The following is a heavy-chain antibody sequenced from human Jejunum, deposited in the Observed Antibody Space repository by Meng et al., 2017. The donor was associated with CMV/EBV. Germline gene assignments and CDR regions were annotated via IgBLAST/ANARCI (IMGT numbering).Heavy chain of an antibody. Sequence: SGYTFTEFGITWVRQAHGQGLECMGWISAFSGNTDYGQKFRGRVTMTTDTSTSTAYMELRSLRSDDTAVYYCARDRAYWSASPLGLNWGQGTLVTVSS. CDR3: ARDRAYWSASPLGLN. CDR1: GYTFTEFG. J-gene: IGHJ4*02. D-gene: IGHD3-3*01. V-gene: IGHV1-18*01. CDR2: ISAFSGNT.